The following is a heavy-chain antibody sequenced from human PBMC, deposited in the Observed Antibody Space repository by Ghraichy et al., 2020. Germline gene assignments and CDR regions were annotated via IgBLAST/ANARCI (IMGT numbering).Heavy chain of an antibody. Sequence: GESLNISCAASGFTFSSYAMSWVRQAPGKGLEWVSAISGSGGSTYYADSVKGRFTISRDNSKNTLYLQMNSLGAEDTAVYYCAKEIVVVITNRRVGWFDPWGQGTLVTVSS. CDR2: ISGSGGST. CDR3: AKEIVVVITNRRVGWFDP. CDR1: GFTFSSYA. J-gene: IGHJ5*02. V-gene: IGHV3-23*01. D-gene: IGHD3-22*01.